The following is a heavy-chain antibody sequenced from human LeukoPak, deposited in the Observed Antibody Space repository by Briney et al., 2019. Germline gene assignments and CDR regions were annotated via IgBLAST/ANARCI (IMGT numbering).Heavy chain of an antibody. Sequence: PGGSLRLSCAASGFTFSSYGMHWVRQAPGKGLERVAVISYDGSNKYYADSVKGRFTISRDNSKNTLYLQMNSLRAEDTAVYYCAKLRNDDYGDTRAFDIWGQGTMVTVSS. CDR3: AKLRNDDYGDTRAFDI. V-gene: IGHV3-30*18. J-gene: IGHJ3*02. CDR1: GFTFSSYG. D-gene: IGHD4-17*01. CDR2: ISYDGSNK.